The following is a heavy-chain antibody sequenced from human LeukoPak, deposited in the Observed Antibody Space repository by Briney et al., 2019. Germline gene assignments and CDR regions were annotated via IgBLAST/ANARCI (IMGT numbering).Heavy chain of an antibody. CDR2: IYHSGTT. J-gene: IGHJ4*01. D-gene: IGHD2/OR15-2a*01. V-gene: IGHV4/OR15-8*02. CDR3: ARHIGIVGSRGFDY. CDR1: GGSIRDIDW. Sequence: SETLSLTCIVSGGSIRDIDWWRWVRQPPEKGLEWIGEIYHSGTTNYNTSLKSRITMSLDKSKSQFSLNLSSLIAADTAVYYCARHIGIVGSRGFDYWGLGTLVTVSS.